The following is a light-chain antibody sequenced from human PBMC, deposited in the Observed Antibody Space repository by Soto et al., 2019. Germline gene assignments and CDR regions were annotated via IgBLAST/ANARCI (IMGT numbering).Light chain of an antibody. CDR2: DAS. V-gene: IGKV3-15*01. Sequence: EIVMTQSPATLSVSPGERATLSCRASQSVSSNLAWYQQTLGQPPRLLIYDASTRATGIPARFSGSGSGTEFTLTISSLQSEDCAVYYCQQYNGWPLTFGQGTRLEIK. CDR1: QSVSSN. J-gene: IGKJ5*01. CDR3: QQYNGWPLT.